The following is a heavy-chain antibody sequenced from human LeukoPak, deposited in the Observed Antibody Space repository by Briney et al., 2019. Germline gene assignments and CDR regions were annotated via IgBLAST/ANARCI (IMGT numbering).Heavy chain of an antibody. D-gene: IGHD3-16*02. V-gene: IGHV4-4*02. J-gene: IGHJ4*02. CDR1: GGSISSRSW. CDR3: ARSDYIWGSYRVYDY. CDR2: ISHSENT. Sequence: SETLSLTCAVPGGSISSRSWWSWVRQAPGKGLEWIGEISHSENTNYNPPLKSRVTTSIDKSNNQFSLNLTSVTAADTAVYYCARSDYIWGSYRVYDYWGQGTLVTVSS.